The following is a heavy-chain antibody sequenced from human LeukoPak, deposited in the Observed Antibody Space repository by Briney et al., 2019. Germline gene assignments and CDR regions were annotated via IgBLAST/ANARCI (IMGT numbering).Heavy chain of an antibody. V-gene: IGHV1-69*05. Sequence: SVKVSCKASGGTFISYAISWVRQAPGQGLEWMGRIIPIFGTANYAQKFQGRVTITTDESTSTAYMELSSLRSEDTAVYYCATNYDSSGYYGYWGQGTLVTVSS. CDR1: GGTFISYA. D-gene: IGHD3-22*01. CDR2: IIPIFGTA. CDR3: ATNYDSSGYYGY. J-gene: IGHJ4*02.